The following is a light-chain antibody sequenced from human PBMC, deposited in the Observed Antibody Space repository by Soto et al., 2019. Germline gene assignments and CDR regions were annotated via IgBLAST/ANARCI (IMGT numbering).Light chain of an antibody. J-gene: IGLJ1*01. CDR1: KSDIGVYDF. Sequence: QSALTQPPSASGSPGQSVTISCTGTKSDIGVYDFVSWYQHHPGKAPRLIIYEVVQRPSGVPDRFSGSKSGNTASLTISGLQAEDEADYYCCSYAGSYTFDVFGTGTKVTVL. V-gene: IGLV2-8*01. CDR3: CSYAGSYTFDV. CDR2: EVV.